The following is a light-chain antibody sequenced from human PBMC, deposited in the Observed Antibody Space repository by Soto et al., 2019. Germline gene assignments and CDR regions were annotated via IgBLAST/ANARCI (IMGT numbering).Light chain of an antibody. J-gene: IGKJ1*01. V-gene: IGKV1-5*01. Sequence: DIQMTQSPSNLSASVGDRVTITCRASQSISSWLAWYQQKPGKAPKLLIYDASSLESGVPSRFSGSGSGTEFTLTISSLQPDDFATYYCQQYNSYPPWTFGQGTKVEIK. CDR2: DAS. CDR1: QSISSW. CDR3: QQYNSYPPWT.